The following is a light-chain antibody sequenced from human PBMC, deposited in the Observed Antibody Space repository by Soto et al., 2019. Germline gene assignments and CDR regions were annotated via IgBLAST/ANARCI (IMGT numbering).Light chain of an antibody. CDR2: GVT. CDR3: NSYTGSSSPYV. CDR1: SSDVGAYNY. V-gene: IGLV2-14*03. J-gene: IGLJ1*01. Sequence: QSVLTQPASVSGAPGQSITISCTGTSSDVGAYNYVCWYQQHPGKAPKLMIYGVTNRPSGVSSRFSGSKSRNTASLTISGLQAEDEADYYCNSYTGSSSPYVFGTGTKVTVL.